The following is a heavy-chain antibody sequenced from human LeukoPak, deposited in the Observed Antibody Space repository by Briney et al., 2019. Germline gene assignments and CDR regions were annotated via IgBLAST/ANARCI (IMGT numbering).Heavy chain of an antibody. V-gene: IGHV4-61*02. J-gene: IGHJ3*02. CDR3: ARDLAGTTGVDAFDI. D-gene: IGHD1-7*01. Sequence: PSQTLSLTCTVSGGSISSGSYYWSWIRQPAGKGLEWIGRIYTSGSTNYNPSLKSRVTISVDTSKNQFSLKLSSVTAADTAVYYCARDLAGTTGVDAFDIWGQGTMVTVSS. CDR2: IYTSGST. CDR1: GGSISSGSYY.